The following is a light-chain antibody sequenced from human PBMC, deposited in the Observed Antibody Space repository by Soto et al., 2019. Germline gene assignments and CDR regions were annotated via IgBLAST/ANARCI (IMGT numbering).Light chain of an antibody. J-gene: IGLJ1*01. Sequence: QSVLTQPPSASGPLGQRVTISCSGGSSNIGTNTVNWYQQLPGTAPKLLIYSDNQWPSGVPDRFSGSKSGTSASLAISGLQSDDEADYYCNSYVAGSNVFGTGTKLTVL. CDR2: SDN. CDR1: SSNIGTNT. V-gene: IGLV1-44*01. CDR3: NSYVAGSNV.